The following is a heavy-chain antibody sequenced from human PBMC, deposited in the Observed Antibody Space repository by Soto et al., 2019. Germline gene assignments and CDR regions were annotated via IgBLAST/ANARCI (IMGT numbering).Heavy chain of an antibody. V-gene: IGHV4-34*01. CDR3: ARGYKGSGWYYHYYMDV. D-gene: IGHD6-19*01. CDR2: INHSGST. CDR1: GGSFSGYY. J-gene: IGHJ6*03. Sequence: PSETLSLTCAVYGGSFSGYYWSWIRQPPGKGLEWIGEINHSGSTNYNPSLKSRVTISVDTSKNQFSLKLSSVTAADTAVYYCARGYKGSGWYYHYYMDVWGKGTTVTVSS.